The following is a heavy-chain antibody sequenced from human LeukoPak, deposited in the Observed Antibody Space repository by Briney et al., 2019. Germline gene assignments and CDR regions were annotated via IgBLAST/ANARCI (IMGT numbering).Heavy chain of an antibody. CDR1: GYTFTSYA. Sequence: ASVKVSCKASGYTFTSYAIHWVRQAPGQSLEWMGWIIAGNGDTKYAHEFRGRVTITRDTSATTAYLVLSTLRSEDMAVYYCARSQYLPYFDSWGQGTLVTVSS. J-gene: IGHJ4*02. CDR3: ARSQYLPYFDS. V-gene: IGHV1-3*03. D-gene: IGHD2-2*02. CDR2: IIAGNGDT.